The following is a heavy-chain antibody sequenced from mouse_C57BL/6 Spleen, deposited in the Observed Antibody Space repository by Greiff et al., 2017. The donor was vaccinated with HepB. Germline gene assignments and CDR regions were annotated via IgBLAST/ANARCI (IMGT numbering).Heavy chain of an antibody. J-gene: IGHJ2*01. Sequence: QVQLQQSGAELARPGASVKLSCKASGYTFTSYGISWVKQRTGQGLEWIGEIYPRSGNTYYNEKFKGKATLTADKSSSTAYMELRSLTSEDSAVYFCARGDYYGSSYYFDYWGQGTTLTVSS. CDR2: IYPRSGNT. CDR3: ARGDYYGSSYYFDY. D-gene: IGHD1-1*01. CDR1: GYTFTSYG. V-gene: IGHV1-81*01.